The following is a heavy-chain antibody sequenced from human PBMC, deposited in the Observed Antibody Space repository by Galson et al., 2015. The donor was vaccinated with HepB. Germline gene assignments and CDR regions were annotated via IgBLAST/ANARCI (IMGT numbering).Heavy chain of an antibody. CDR3: VHGYTDGWYALHLDY. D-gene: IGHD6-19*01. J-gene: IGHJ4*02. CDR1: GFSPNSSGVG. Sequence: PALVKPTQTLTLTCTFSGFSPNSSGVGVGWIRQPPGKALAWLAPIYWNDNKRYSPSTKSRLTITKDTSKNQVVLTMTNMDPADTATYYCVHGYTDGWYALHLDYWGQGTLVTVSS. CDR2: IYWNDNK. V-gene: IGHV2-5*01.